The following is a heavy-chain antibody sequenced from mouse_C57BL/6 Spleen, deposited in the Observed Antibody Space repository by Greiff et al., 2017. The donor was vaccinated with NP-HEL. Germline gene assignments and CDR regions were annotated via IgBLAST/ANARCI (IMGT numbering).Heavy chain of an antibody. V-gene: IGHV5-17*01. J-gene: IGHJ3*01. CDR1: GFTFSDYG. CDR2: ISSGSSTI. Sequence: EVQRVESGGGLVKPGGSLKLSCAASGFTFSDYGMHWVRQAPEKGLEWVAYISSGSSTIYYADTVKGRFTISRDNAKNTLFLQMTSRRSEDTAMYYCARHDGYYLAWFAYWGQGTLVTVSA. D-gene: IGHD2-3*01. CDR3: ARHDGYYLAWFAY.